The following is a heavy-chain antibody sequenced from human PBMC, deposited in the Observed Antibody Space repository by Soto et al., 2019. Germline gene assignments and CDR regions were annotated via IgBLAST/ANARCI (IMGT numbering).Heavy chain of an antibody. CDR1: GFTFDDYA. D-gene: IGHD6-13*01. V-gene: IGHV3-9*01. CDR2: ISWNSGSI. CDR3: AKDKVAAAGGGDY. Sequence: LRLSCAASGFTFDDYAMHWVRQAPGKGLEWVSGISWNSGSIGYADSVKGRFTISRDNAKNSLYLQMNSLRAEDTALYYCAKDKVAAAGGGDYWGQGTLVTVSS. J-gene: IGHJ4*02.